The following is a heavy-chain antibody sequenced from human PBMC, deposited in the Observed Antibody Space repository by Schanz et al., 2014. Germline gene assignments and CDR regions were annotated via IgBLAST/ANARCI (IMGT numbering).Heavy chain of an antibody. CDR3: AREWSSFDY. CDR1: GGSVSTYK. CDR2: ISYGGLS. Sequence: QVQLQASGPGLVKPSETLSLTCPVSGGSVSTYKWGWIRQPPGKGLEYIGLISYGGLSDYNPSLKSRVTISLDTSKNQFSLNLNSVTAADTAVYYCAREWSSFDYWGQGALVSVSS. D-gene: IGHD3-10*01. V-gene: IGHV4-59*02. J-gene: IGHJ4*02.